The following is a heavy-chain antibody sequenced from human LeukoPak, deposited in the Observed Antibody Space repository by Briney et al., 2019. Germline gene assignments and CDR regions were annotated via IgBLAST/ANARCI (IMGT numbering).Heavy chain of an antibody. Sequence: SETLSLTCTVSGGSISSYYWSWIRQPPGKGLEWIGYIYYSGSTNYNPSLKSRVTISVDTSKNQFSLRLSSVTAADTAVYYCGRLYNYYMDVWGKGTTVTVSS. J-gene: IGHJ6*03. CDR1: GGSISSYY. V-gene: IGHV4-59*01. D-gene: IGHD3-10*01. CDR3: GRLYNYYMDV. CDR2: IYYSGST.